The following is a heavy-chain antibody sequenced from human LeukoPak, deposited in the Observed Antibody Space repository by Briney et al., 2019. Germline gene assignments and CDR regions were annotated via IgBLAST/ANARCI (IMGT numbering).Heavy chain of an antibody. D-gene: IGHD1-26*01. V-gene: IGHV1-69*06. CDR2: IIPIFGTA. CDR3: ARDHSGSYYESGDY. J-gene: IGHJ4*02. CDR1: GGTFSSYA. Sequence: ASVKVSCKASGGTFSSYAISWVRQAPGQGLECMGGIIPIFGTANYAQKFQGRVTITADTSMSAAYMELSSLRSEDTAVYYCARDHSGSYYESGDYWGQGTLVTVSS.